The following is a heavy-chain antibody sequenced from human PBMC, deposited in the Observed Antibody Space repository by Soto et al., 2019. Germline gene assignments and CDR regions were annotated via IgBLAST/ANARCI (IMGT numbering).Heavy chain of an antibody. CDR3: ARMKLARLDH. CDR2: INPGSQLT. CDR1: GVSFNSYG. Sequence: QVQLLQSGTEVKRPGSSVKVSCKTSGVSFNSYGFAWVRQAPGRGLEWVGKINPGSQLTNYEKSLQGRVTITADTSTRTVYMELSGLTSEDTAVYFCARMKLARLDHWGQGTLVTVSS. J-gene: IGHJ4*02. V-gene: IGHV1-69*09.